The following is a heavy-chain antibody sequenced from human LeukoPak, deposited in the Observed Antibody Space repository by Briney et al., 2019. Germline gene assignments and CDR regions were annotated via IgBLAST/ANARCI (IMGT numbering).Heavy chain of an antibody. Sequence: PGGSLRLSCAASGFTFSRYSMNWVRQAPGKGLEWVSFISSSSTTIFYADSVKGRFTISRDNAKNSLFLQMNSLRAEDTAVYYCARDDYGDYDFDYWGKGTLVAVSS. CDR3: ARDDYGDYDFDY. D-gene: IGHD4-17*01. CDR2: ISSSSTTI. CDR1: GFTFSRYS. J-gene: IGHJ4*02. V-gene: IGHV3-48*01.